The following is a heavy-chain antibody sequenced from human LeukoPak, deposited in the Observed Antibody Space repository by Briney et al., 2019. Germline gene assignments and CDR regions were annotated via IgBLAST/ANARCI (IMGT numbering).Heavy chain of an antibody. Sequence: SQTLSLTCTVSGGSISSGGYYWSWIRQHPGKGLEWVGYIYYSGSTYYNPSLKSRVTISVDTSKNQFSLKLSSVTAADTAVYYCARDLGFRSAYLANWGQGTLVTVSS. V-gene: IGHV4-31*03. J-gene: IGHJ4*02. CDR1: GGSISSGGYY. D-gene: IGHD2-2*01. CDR2: IYYSGST. CDR3: ARDLGFRSAYLAN.